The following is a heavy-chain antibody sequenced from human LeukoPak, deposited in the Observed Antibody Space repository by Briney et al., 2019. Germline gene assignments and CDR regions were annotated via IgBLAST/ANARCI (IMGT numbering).Heavy chain of an antibody. CDR2: INSDGSNT. D-gene: IGHD1-26*01. Sequence: GGSLRLSCATSGFTFSSYWMHWVRQDPGKGLVWVSLINSDGSNTNYADSVKGRFTISRGNAKNTLYLQVNSLRVEDTAVYYCARARLGKFDYWGQGTLVTVSS. V-gene: IGHV3-74*01. J-gene: IGHJ4*02. CDR1: GFTFSSYW. CDR3: ARARLGKFDY.